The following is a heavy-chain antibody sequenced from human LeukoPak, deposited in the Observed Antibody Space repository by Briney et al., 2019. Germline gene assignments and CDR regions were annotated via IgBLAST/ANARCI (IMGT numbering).Heavy chain of an antibody. J-gene: IGHJ4*02. D-gene: IGHD3-9*01. CDR2: IIPIFGTA. V-gene: IGHV1-69*05. Sequence: ASVKVSCKAPGGTFSSYAISWVRQAPGQGLEWMGGIIPIFGTANYAQKFQGRVTITTDESTSTAYMELSSLRSEDTAVYYCARGTYYDILTGQYYYFDYWGQGTLVTVSS. CDR3: ARGTYYDILTGQYYYFDY. CDR1: GGTFSSYA.